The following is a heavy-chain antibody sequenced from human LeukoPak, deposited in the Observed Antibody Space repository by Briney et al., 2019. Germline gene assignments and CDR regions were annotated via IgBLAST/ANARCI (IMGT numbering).Heavy chain of an antibody. Sequence: PSETLSLTCAVSNYSISSGYYWGWIRQPPGKGLEWIGSIYHSGSTYYNPSLKSRVTISVDTSKNQFSLKLSSVTAADTAVYFCARDYYDNGNFDYWGQRSLVTVSS. CDR1: NYSISSGYY. V-gene: IGHV4-38-2*02. CDR2: IYHSGST. J-gene: IGHJ4*02. CDR3: ARDYYDNGNFDY. D-gene: IGHD3-22*01.